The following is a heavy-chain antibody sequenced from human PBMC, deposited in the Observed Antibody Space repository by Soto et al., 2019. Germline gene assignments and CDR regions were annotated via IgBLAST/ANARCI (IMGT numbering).Heavy chain of an antibody. D-gene: IGHD2-15*01. CDR2: IYYSGST. CDR3: ARLIVVVVAATRHWFDP. J-gene: IGHJ5*02. CDR1: GGSISSGDYY. Sequence: SETLSLTCTVSGGSISSGDYYWSWIRQPPGKGLEWIGYIYYSGSTYYNPSLKSRVTISVDTSKNQFSLKLSSVTAADTAVYYCARLIVVVVAATRHWFDPWGQGTLVTVS. V-gene: IGHV4-30-4*01.